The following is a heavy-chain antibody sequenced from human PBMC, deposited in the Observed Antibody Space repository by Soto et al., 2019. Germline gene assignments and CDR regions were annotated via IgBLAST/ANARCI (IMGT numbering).Heavy chain of an antibody. Sequence: GESLRLSCAASGFTFSSYGMHWVRQAPGKGLEWVAVIWYDGSNKYYADSVKGRFTISRDNSKNTLYLQMNSLRAEDTAVYYCARVGDDYSNLFYYYYYGMDVWGQGTTVTVSS. CDR2: IWYDGSNK. CDR3: ARVGDDYSNLFYYYYYGMDV. CDR1: GFTFSSYG. J-gene: IGHJ6*02. D-gene: IGHD4-4*01. V-gene: IGHV3-33*01.